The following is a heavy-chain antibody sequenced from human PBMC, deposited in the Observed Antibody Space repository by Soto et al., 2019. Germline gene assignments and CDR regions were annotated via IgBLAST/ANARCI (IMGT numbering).Heavy chain of an antibody. CDR1: GGSISSGGYS. J-gene: IGHJ4*02. V-gene: IGHV4-30-2*01. Sequence: QLLLQESGSGLVKPSQTLALTCAVSGGSISSGGYSWSWIRQPAGKGLEGIGYIYPSGSIYYNPSLKSRVTISVDRSNNQFSLKLRSVTAADTAVYYCASVPDYWGQGTLVTVSS. D-gene: IGHD2-2*01. CDR3: ASVPDY. CDR2: IYPSGSI.